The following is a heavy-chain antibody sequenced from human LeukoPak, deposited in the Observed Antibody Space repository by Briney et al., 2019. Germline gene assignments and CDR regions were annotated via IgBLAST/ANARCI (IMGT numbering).Heavy chain of an antibody. CDR1: GYTFTSYG. J-gene: IGHJ3*02. Sequence: ASVKVSCKASGYTFTSYGISWVRQAPGQGLEWMGWISAYNGNTNYAQKLQGRVTMTTDTSTSTAYMELRSLRSDERAVYYFARGYYYDSSDAFDIWGKGTMVTVSS. V-gene: IGHV1-18*01. CDR3: ARGYYYDSSDAFDI. CDR2: ISAYNGNT. D-gene: IGHD3-22*01.